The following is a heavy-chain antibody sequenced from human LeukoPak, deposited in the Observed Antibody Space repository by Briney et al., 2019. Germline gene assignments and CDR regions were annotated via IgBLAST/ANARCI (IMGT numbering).Heavy chain of an antibody. CDR3: ARDVGWYSHDS. D-gene: IGHD6-19*01. CDR2: IYGSGST. CDR1: GDSLSSHY. V-gene: IGHV4-4*08. Sequence: SETLSLTCTVSGDSLSSHYWSWIRQPPGKGLEWIGYIYGSGSTHCDPSLRSRVTISEDTSKNQFSLKLTSVTAADTAVYYCARDVGWYSHDSWGQGTLVTVSS. J-gene: IGHJ4*02.